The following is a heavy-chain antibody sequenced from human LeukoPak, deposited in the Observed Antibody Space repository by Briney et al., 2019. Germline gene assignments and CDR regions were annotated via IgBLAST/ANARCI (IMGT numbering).Heavy chain of an antibody. CDR2: IYPGDSDT. CDR1: GYSFPSYW. Sequence: GESLKISCKGSGYSFPSYWIGWVRQMPGKGLEWMGIIYPGDSDTRYSPSFQGQVTISADKSISTAYLQWSSLKASDTAMYYCARRKAAAGNFPWFDPWGQGTLVTVSS. D-gene: IGHD6-13*01. CDR3: ARRKAAAGNFPWFDP. J-gene: IGHJ5*02. V-gene: IGHV5-51*01.